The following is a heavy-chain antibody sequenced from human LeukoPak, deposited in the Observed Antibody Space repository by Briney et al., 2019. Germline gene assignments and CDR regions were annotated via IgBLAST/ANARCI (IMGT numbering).Heavy chain of an antibody. CDR1: GYTFTGYY. Sequence: GASVKVSCKTSGYTFTGYYLHWVRQAPGQGLEGMGWVNPNSGDTTYTQKFQGRVTMTGDTSISTAYMELSRLMSDDTAVYYCARIGLKSSGYYRLDYWGQGTLVTVSS. D-gene: IGHD3-22*01. V-gene: IGHV1-2*02. J-gene: IGHJ4*02. CDR3: ARIGLKSSGYYRLDY. CDR2: VNPNSGDT.